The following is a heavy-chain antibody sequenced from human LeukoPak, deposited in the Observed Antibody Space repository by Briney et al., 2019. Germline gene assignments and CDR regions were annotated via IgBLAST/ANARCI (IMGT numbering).Heavy chain of an antibody. D-gene: IGHD1-1*01. V-gene: IGHV3-7*04. CDR1: GFTFSSHW. CDR3: ARGNNCPDY. J-gene: IGHJ4*02. CDR2: IKHDGNEK. Sequence: PGGSLRLSCAVSGFTFSSHWMSWVRQAPGKGLEWVANIKHDGNEKYYVDSVEGRFTISRDNAKNSLYLQMNSLRAEDTAVYYCARGNNCPDYWGQGTLVTVSS.